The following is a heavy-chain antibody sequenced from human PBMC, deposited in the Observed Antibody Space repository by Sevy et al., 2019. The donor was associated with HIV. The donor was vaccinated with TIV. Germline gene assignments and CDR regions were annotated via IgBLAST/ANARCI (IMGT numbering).Heavy chain of an antibody. J-gene: IGHJ6*02. CDR1: GDSVSSNSAA. CDR3: ARDGLTYGGMDV. Sequence: QSQTLSLTCAISGDSVSSNSAAWNWIRQSPSRGLEWLGRTFYRSKWYNDYAVSVKSRITIKSDTSKNQVSLQLNSVTPEDTAIYYCARDGLTYGGMDVWGQGTTVTVSS. V-gene: IGHV6-1*01. CDR2: TFYRSKWYN. D-gene: IGHD1-20*01.